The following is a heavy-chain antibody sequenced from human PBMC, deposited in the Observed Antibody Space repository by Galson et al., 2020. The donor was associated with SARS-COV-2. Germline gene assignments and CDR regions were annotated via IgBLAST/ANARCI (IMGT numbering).Heavy chain of an antibody. Sequence: PGESLKISCAASGFTFRENWMSWVRQAPGKGLEWVANIRQDGSETYYVDSVKGRFTVSSDSSKNSLYLQMNSLRAEDTAVYYCARDQDGYNDFWGQGTLVTVSS. CDR3: ARDQDGYNDF. V-gene: IGHV3-7*01. CDR1: GFTFRENW. CDR2: IRQDGSET. J-gene: IGHJ4*02. D-gene: IGHD5-12*01.